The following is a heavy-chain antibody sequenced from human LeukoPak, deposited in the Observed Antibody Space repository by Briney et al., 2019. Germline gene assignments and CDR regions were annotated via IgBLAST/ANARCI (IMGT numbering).Heavy chain of an antibody. J-gene: IGHJ3*02. D-gene: IGHD1-20*01. Sequence: ASVKVSCKASGYTFTGYYMHWVRQAPGHGLEWMGWINPNSGGTNYAQKFQGRVTMTRGTSISTAYMELSRLRSDDPAVYYCARASTHRYNWKSGQLNDAFDIWGQGTMVTVSS. CDR3: ARASTHRYNWKSGQLNDAFDI. CDR2: INPNSGGT. CDR1: GYTFTGYY. V-gene: IGHV1-2*02.